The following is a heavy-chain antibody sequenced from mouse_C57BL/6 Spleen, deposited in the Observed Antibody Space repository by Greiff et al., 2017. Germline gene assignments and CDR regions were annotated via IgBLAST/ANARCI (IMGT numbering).Heavy chain of an antibody. J-gene: IGHJ3*01. Sequence: VKLMESGAELVRPGASVTLSCKASGYTFTDYEMHWVKQTPVHGLEWIGAIDPETGGTAYNQKFKGKARLTADKSSGTAYMELRSLTSDDSAVYYCTRVGYFWFAYWGQGTLVTVSS. CDR2: IDPETGGT. D-gene: IGHD2-3*01. V-gene: IGHV1-15*01. CDR1: GYTFTDYE. CDR3: TRVGYFWFAY.